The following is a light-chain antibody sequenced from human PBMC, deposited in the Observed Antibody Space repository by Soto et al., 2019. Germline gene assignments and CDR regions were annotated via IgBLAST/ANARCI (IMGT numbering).Light chain of an antibody. CDR3: QQYNDNWT. Sequence: DIQMTQSPSTLSASVGDRVTITCRASQSISSWLAWYQQKPGTAPNLLIYKASTLQSGVPSRFSGSGSGTEFTLTISSLQPDDSATYYCQQYNDNWTFGXGTKWIS. V-gene: IGKV1-5*03. J-gene: IGKJ1*01. CDR1: QSISSW. CDR2: KAS.